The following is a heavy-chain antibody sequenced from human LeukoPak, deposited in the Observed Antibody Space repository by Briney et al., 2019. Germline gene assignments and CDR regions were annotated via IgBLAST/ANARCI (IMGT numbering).Heavy chain of an antibody. D-gene: IGHD1-7*01. Sequence: PGGSLRLSCAGSGFSLSPSWMNWVRQAPGKGLVWVSRITSDGRNTVYADSVKGRFTISRDNARNTVDLQMTSLRAEDSAVYFCATDWNYRFEMWGQGALVTVSS. CDR2: ITSDGRNT. J-gene: IGHJ1*01. CDR3: ATDWNYRFEM. V-gene: IGHV3-74*01. CDR1: GFSLSPSW.